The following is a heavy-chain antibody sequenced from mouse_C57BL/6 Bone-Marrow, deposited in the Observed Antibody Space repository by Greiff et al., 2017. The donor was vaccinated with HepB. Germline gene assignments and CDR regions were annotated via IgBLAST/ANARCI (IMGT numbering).Heavy chain of an antibody. Sequence: QVQLKQPGAELVKPGASVKLSCKASGYTFTSYWMHWVKQRPGQGLEWIGMIHPNSGSTNYNEKFKSKATLTVDKSSSTAYMQLSSLTSEDSAVYYCARNYGSRYYAMDYWGQGTSVTVSS. CDR3: ARNYGSRYYAMDY. V-gene: IGHV1-64*01. J-gene: IGHJ4*01. CDR1: GYTFTSYW. CDR2: IHPNSGST. D-gene: IGHD1-1*01.